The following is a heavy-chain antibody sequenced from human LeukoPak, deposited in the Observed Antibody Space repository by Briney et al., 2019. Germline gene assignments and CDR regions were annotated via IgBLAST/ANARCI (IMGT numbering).Heavy chain of an antibody. J-gene: IGHJ6*03. Sequence: PSETLSLTCAVSGASLSTRSYFWGWVRQPPGRGLEWIGSIYYSGSTYYKASRRGRVTISLDTSKNQFSLNLSSVTAADTAVYYCAKAYSPNYYMDVWGEGTTVTVSS. D-gene: IGHD5-12*01. CDR1: GASLSTRSYF. CDR2: IYYSGST. V-gene: IGHV4-39*07. CDR3: AKAYSPNYYMDV.